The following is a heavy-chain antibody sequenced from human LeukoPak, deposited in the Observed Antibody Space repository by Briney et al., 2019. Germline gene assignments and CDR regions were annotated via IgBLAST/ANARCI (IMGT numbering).Heavy chain of an antibody. CDR2: INWNGGRT. J-gene: IGHJ6*03. CDR3: ARDSALSYSYMDV. D-gene: IGHD2-21*01. CDR1: GFTFDGYG. Sequence: GGSLRLSCAASGFTFDGYGMSWVRQAPGKGLEWVSGINWNGGRTGYADSVKGRFTISRDNAKNSLYLQMNSLRAEDTALYYCARDSALSYSYMDVWGKGTTVTVSS. V-gene: IGHV3-20*04.